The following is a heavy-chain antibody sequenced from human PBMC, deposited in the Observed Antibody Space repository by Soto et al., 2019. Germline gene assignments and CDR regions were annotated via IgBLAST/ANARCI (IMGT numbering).Heavy chain of an antibody. CDR2: ISYDGSNK. CDR1: GFTFSSYG. V-gene: IGHV3-30*18. J-gene: IGHJ3*02. Sequence: GGSLRLSCAASGFTFSSYGMHWVRQAPGKGLEWVAVISYDGSNKYYADSVKGRFTISRDNSKNTLYLQMNSLRAEDTAVYYCAKDRYNWNAPDAFDIWGQGTMVTVSS. D-gene: IGHD1-1*01. CDR3: AKDRYNWNAPDAFDI.